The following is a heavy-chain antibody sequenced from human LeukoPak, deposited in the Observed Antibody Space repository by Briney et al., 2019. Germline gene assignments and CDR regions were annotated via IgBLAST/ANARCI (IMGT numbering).Heavy chain of an antibody. D-gene: IGHD2-21*01. Sequence: GGSLRLSCAASGFTFSSYSMNWVRQAPGKGLEWVSYISSSSSTIYYADSVKGRFTISRDNAKNSLYLQMNSLRAEDTAVYYCAQEGIGGAFDIWGQGTMVTVSS. CDR1: GFTFSSYS. CDR2: ISSSSSTI. V-gene: IGHV3-48*01. J-gene: IGHJ3*02. CDR3: AQEGIGGAFDI.